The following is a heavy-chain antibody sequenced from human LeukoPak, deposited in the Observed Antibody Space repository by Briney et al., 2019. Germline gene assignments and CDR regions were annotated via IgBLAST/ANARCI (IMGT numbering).Heavy chain of an antibody. V-gene: IGHV1-3*03. J-gene: IGHJ4*02. D-gene: IGHD5-24*01. CDR1: GYTFTNYA. CDR3: AIRDGHTDH. CDR2: INPANGYT. Sequence: ASVKVSCTTSGYTFTNYAMHWGRQAPGQTIQWLAWINPANGYTRYSQHFQDRVTVSSDTSADTAYMELSSLRSEDKAIYYCAIRDGHTDHWGQGTLVTVSS.